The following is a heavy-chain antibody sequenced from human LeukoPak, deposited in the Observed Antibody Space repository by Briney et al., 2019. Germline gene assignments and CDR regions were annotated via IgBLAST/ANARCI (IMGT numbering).Heavy chain of an antibody. D-gene: IGHD1/OR15-1a*01. CDR1: GFTFSSYS. CDR2: ISSSSSYI. J-gene: IGHJ3*02. CDR3: ANSGWVIQTTDAFDI. Sequence: GGSLRLSCAASGFTFSSYSMNWVRQAPGKGLEWVSSISSSSSYIYYADSVKGRFIISRGNAKNSLYLQMNSLRAEDTAVYYCANSGWVIQTTDAFDIWGQGTMVTVSS. V-gene: IGHV3-21*01.